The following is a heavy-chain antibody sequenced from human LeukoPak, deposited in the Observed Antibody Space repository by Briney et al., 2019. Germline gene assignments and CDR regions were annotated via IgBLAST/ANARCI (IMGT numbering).Heavy chain of an antibody. V-gene: IGHV4-34*01. J-gene: IGHJ4*02. CDR3: ARVLTTVTTTLNYFDH. CDR2: INHSGST. CDR1: GFTFSDYY. Sequence: GSLRLSCAASGFTFSDYYMSWIRQPPGKGLEWIGEINHSGSTHYNPSLKSRVTMSLDTSKNQFSLKLSSVTAADTAVYYCARVLTTVTTTLNYFDHWGQGTLVTVSS. D-gene: IGHD4-17*01.